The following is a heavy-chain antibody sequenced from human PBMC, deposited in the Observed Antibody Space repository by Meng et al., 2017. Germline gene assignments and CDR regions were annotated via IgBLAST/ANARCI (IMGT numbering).Heavy chain of an antibody. CDR1: GDSVASNSAA. D-gene: IGHD1-26*01. Sequence: QAQQSAPALVKPSQTLSLICAISGDSVASNSAAWNWIRQSPSRGLEWLGRAYYRSKWYHDYAESVKSRISIDPDTSKNQFSLQLRSVTPEDSAVYYCARGSYSFDSWGQRTLVTVSS. V-gene: IGHV6-1*01. J-gene: IGHJ4*02. CDR3: ARGSYSFDS. CDR2: AYYRSKWYH.